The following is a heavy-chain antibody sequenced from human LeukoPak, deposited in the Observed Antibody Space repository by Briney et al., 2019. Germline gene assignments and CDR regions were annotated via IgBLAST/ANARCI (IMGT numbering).Heavy chain of an antibody. V-gene: IGHV5-51*01. D-gene: IGHD2-15*01. CDR1: GYSFNTYW. J-gene: IGHJ6*03. Sequence: GESLKISCKGSGYSFNTYWIGWVRQMPGKGLEWMGIIYPGDSDTRYSPSFQGQVTISADKSISTAYLQWSSLKASDTAMYYCARAVVVVAATRSGYYYYMDVWGKGTTVTISS. CDR2: IYPGDSDT. CDR3: ARAVVVVAATRSGYYYYMDV.